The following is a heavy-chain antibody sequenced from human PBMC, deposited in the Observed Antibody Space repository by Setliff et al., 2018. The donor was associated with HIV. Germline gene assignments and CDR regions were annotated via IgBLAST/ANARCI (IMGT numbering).Heavy chain of an antibody. CDR3: ASQSPAHAY. CDR2: IYHSGTT. J-gene: IGHJ1*01. D-gene: IGHD2-2*01. CDR1: GFTFSDYY. V-gene: IGHV4-38-2*01. Sequence: LRLSCAASGFTFSDYYMSWIRQAPGKGLEWIGSIYHSGTTNYNSSLKSRVTISVDTSKNQFSLKLSSVTAADTAVYYCASQSPAHAYWGQGTLVTVSS.